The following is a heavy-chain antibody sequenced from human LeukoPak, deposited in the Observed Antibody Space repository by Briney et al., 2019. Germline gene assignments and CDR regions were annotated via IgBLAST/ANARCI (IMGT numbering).Heavy chain of an antibody. CDR1: GFTFSSYS. J-gene: IGHJ4*02. CDR2: ISGSGGST. CDR3: AKDRAVRGVITLDY. Sequence: PGGSLILSCAASGFTFSSYSMSWVRQAPGKGLEWVSGISGSGGSTYYADSVRGRFTVSRDNSRNTLFVQMNSLRAEDTAVYYCAKDRAVRGVITLDYWGQGTLVTVSS. D-gene: IGHD3-10*01. V-gene: IGHV3-23*01.